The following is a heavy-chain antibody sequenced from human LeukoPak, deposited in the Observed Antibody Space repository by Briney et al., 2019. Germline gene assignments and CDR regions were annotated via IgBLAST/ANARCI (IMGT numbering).Heavy chain of an antibody. CDR3: AKGGLRQQLVWARIYYFDY. J-gene: IGHJ4*02. V-gene: IGHV3-23*01. D-gene: IGHD6-13*01. CDR2: ISGSGGST. CDR1: GFTFSSYA. Sequence: PGGSLALSCAASGFTFSSYAMSWVRQAPGKGLEWVSAISGSGGSTYYADSVKGRFTISRDNSKNTLYLQMNSLRAEDTAVYYCAKGGLRQQLVWARIYYFDYWGQGTLVTVSS.